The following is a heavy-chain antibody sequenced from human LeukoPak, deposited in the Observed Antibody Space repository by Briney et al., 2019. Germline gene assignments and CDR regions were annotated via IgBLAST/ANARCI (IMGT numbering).Heavy chain of an antibody. CDR1: GFTFSGFTFTSYA. CDR3: ARPNTISEGAFDI. D-gene: IGHD3-3*01. V-gene: IGHV3-30-3*01. J-gene: IGHJ3*02. Sequence: GGSLRLSCAASGFTFSGFTFTSYAVHGVRQAPGKGLEWVAVISYDGTNKYHADSVKGRFTISRDNSKNTVYLQMSSLRAEDTAVYYCARPNTISEGAFDIWGQGTMVTVSS. CDR2: ISYDGTNK.